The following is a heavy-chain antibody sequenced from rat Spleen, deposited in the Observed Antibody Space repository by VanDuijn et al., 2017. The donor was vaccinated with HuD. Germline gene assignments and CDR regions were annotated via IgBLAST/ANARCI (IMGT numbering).Heavy chain of an antibody. CDR3: TRMYTTDYYWCFDF. Sequence: EVQLVETGGGLVQPGRSLKLSCVASGFTFSSYWMYWIRQAPGKGLEWVSSISNDGGTTYYPDSVKGRFTISRDNAKSTLYLQMDSLGSEDTATYYCTRMYTTDYYWCFDFWGPGTMVTVSS. CDR1: GFTFSSYW. V-gene: IGHV5-58*01. D-gene: IGHD1-6*01. CDR2: ISNDGGTT. J-gene: IGHJ1*01.